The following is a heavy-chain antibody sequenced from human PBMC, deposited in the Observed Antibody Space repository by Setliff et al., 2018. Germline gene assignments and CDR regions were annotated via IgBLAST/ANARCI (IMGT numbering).Heavy chain of an antibody. CDR2: IYIGGSA. CDR3: AREQWLDPPGYYYMDV. Sequence: SETLSLTCTVSGGSISSYYWSWIRQPAGKGLEWIGHIYIGGSANHNPSLKSQVTMSIDTSKNQFSLKLNSVTAADMAVYYCAREQWLDPPGYYYMDVWAKGTTVTVSS. J-gene: IGHJ6*03. V-gene: IGHV4-4*07. D-gene: IGHD6-19*01. CDR1: GGSISSYY.